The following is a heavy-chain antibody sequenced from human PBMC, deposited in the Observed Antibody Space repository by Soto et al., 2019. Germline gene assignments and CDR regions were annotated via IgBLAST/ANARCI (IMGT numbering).Heavy chain of an antibody. CDR2: IYYSGST. D-gene: IGHD4-17*01. J-gene: IGHJ5*02. CDR3: ARSYGGNSVGWFDP. V-gene: IGHV4-30-4*01. Sequence: SETLSLTCTVSGGSISSGDYYWSWIRQPPGKGLEWIGYIYYSGSTYYNPSLKSRVTISVDTSKNQFSLKLSSVTAADTAVYYCARSYGGNSVGWFDPCGQGTLVIVSS. CDR1: GGSISSGDYY.